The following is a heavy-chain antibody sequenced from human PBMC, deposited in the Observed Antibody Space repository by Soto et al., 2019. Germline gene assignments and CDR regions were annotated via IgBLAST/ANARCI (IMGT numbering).Heavy chain of an antibody. V-gene: IGHV1-69*01. CDR1: GGTFSSYG. CDR3: ARSQGSSTSLEIYYYYYYGMDV. D-gene: IGHD2-2*01. J-gene: IGHJ6*02. Sequence: QVQLVQSGAEVKKPGSSVKVSCKASGGTFSSYGISWVRQAAGQGLEWMGGIIPISGTANYAQKFQGRVTITADESTSTAYMELSSLRSEDTAVYYCARSQGSSTSLEIYYYYYYGMDVWGQGTTVTVSS. CDR2: IIPISGTA.